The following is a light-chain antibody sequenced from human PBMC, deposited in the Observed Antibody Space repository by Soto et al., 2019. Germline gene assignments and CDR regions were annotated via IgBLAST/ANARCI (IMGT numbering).Light chain of an antibody. CDR1: SSDVGKYKF. J-gene: IGLJ3*02. V-gene: IGLV2-23*01. CDR3: CSHAGSGTLL. CDR2: EAI. Sequence: QAVVTQPASVSGSPGQSISISCTGTSSDVGKYKFVSWYQQHPGKAPKLILYEAIKRPSGVSNRFSGYKSGNTASLTISGLQAEDEADYYCCSHAGSGTLLFGGGTKLTVL.